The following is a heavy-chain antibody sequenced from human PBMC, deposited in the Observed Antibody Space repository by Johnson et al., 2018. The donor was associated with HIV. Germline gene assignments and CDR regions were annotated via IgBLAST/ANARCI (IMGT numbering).Heavy chain of an antibody. Sequence: VQLVESGGGVVQPGRSMRLSCAASGFTFSVYYMNWIRQAPGKGLEWVSYIRSDGSSTSYADSVKGRFTISRDNSKNTLYLQVTSLRTEDTAMYYCAKDRGGGHQSSHDACHIWGQGTMVTVSS. CDR3: AKDRGGGHQSSHDACHI. CDR1: GFTFSVYY. D-gene: IGHD5-24*01. CDR2: IRSDGSST. V-gene: IGHV3-11*06. J-gene: IGHJ3*02.